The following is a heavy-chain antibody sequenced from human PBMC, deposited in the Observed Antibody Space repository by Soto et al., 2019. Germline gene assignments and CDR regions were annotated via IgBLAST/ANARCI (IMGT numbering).Heavy chain of an antibody. D-gene: IGHD6-6*01. V-gene: IGHV4-59*01. CDR3: TFGDSPGLVYY. CDR2: ICNGERT. Sequence: SEPLSLTCTPSGGSTSYYYWSWIRQPPEKRLEWIGYICNGERTDYNPSLKSRVTISVDTSKNQFSLKLNSVPAADTVVCYCTFGDSPGLVYYWGPGGLVTVS. CDR1: GGSTSYYY. J-gene: IGHJ4*01.